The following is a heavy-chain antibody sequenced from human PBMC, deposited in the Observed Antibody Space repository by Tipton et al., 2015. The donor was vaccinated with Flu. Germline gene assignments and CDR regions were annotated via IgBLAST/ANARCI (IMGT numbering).Heavy chain of an antibody. J-gene: IGHJ6*03. V-gene: IGHV4-39*07. Sequence: TLSLTCTVSGGSISSSSYYWGWIRQPPGKGLEWIGSIYYSGSTNYNPSLKSRVTISVDTSKNQFSLKLSSVTAADTAVYYCARKGTDTYYYYMDVWGKGTTVTVSS. CDR1: GGSISSSSYY. D-gene: IGHD2-8*02. CDR3: ARKGTDTYYYYMDV. CDR2: IYYSGST.